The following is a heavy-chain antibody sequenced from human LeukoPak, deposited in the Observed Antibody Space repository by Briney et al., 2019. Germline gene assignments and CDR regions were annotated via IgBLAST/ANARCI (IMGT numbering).Heavy chain of an antibody. CDR2: FDPEQGEI. Sequence: ASVKVSCKVSGDTLTELSIHWVRQAPGKGLEWMGGFDPEQGEIIYAQNFQGRLTMTEDTSADIAYMDLSSLTSGDMAVYYCATREVGAVFGLDVWGQGTTVIVSS. D-gene: IGHD1-26*01. CDR3: ATREVGAVFGLDV. J-gene: IGHJ6*02. CDR1: GDTLTELS. V-gene: IGHV1-24*01.